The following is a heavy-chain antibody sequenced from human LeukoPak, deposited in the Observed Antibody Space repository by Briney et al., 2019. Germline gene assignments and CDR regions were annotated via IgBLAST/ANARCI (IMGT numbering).Heavy chain of an antibody. CDR1: GGSISSYY. Sequence: SSETLSLTCTVSGGSISSYYWSWIRQPSGKGLEWIGYIYYSGSTNYNPSLKSRVTISVDTSKNQFSLKLSSVTAADTAVYYCARANSRNDAFDIWGQGTMVTVSS. CDR3: ARANSRNDAFDI. J-gene: IGHJ3*02. D-gene: IGHD4-23*01. V-gene: IGHV4-59*01. CDR2: IYYSGST.